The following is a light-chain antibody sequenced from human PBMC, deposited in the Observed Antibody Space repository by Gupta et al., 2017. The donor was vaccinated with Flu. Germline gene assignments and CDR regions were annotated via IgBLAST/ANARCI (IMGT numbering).Light chain of an antibody. J-gene: IGLJ3*02. V-gene: IGLV1-40*01. CDR3: QSYDNSLSGSKV. CDR2: GNN. Sequence: QFVLTQPPSVSGAPGQTATIPCTGITPNIAAGYDVHWYQQVPGRAPKRLIFGNNNRPSGVADRFSGSKPGTSASLAIAGLQAEDEADYYCQSYDNSLSGSKVFGGGTKLTVL. CDR1: TPNIAAGYD.